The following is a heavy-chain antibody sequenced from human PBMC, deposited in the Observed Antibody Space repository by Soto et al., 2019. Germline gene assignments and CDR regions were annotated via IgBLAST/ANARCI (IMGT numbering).Heavy chain of an antibody. CDR2: IIPIFGTA. J-gene: IGHJ4*02. V-gene: IGHV1-69*13. CDR1: GGTFSSYA. CDR3: ARSSIYDSSGYLFDY. D-gene: IGHD3-22*01. Sequence: SVKVSCKASGGTFSSYAISRVRQAPGQGLEWMGGIIPIFGTANYAQKFQGRVTITADESTSTAYMELSSLRSEDTAVYYCARSSIYDSSGYLFDYWGQGTLVTVSS.